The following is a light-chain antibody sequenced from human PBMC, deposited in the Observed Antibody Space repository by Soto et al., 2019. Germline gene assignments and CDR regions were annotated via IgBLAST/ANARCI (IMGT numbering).Light chain of an antibody. CDR1: SSNIGAGYD. CDR2: GNS. Sequence: QSVLTQPPSVSGAPGQRVTISCTGSSSNIGAGYDVHWYQQLPGTAPKLLIYGNSNRPSGVPDRFSGSKSGTSASLAITGLQAEDEADYYSQSYDSSLSTVVFGGGTKL. V-gene: IGLV1-40*01. J-gene: IGLJ2*01. CDR3: QSYDSSLSTVV.